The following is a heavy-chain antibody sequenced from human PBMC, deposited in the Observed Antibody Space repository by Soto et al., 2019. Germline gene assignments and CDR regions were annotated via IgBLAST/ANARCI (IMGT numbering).Heavy chain of an antibody. D-gene: IGHD3-22*01. J-gene: IGHJ6*02. CDR3: ARESSGYGGYYYYGMDV. Sequence: ASVKVSCKASGYTLIDYYLHWVRQAPGQGLEWMGWINPKSGATNYAQKFQGRVTMTRDTTISTANMEVSRLTSDDTAVYYCARESSGYGGYYYYGMDVWGQGTTVTVSS. V-gene: IGHV1-2*02. CDR1: GYTLIDYY. CDR2: INPKSGAT.